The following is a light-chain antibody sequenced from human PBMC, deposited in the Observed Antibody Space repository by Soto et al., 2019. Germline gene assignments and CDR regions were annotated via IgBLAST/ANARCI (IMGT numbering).Light chain of an antibody. CDR3: CSYAGSYTLV. J-gene: IGLJ2*01. CDR2: DVT. CDR1: SSDVGGYNY. V-gene: IGLV2-11*01. Sequence: QSALTQPRSVSASPGQSVAISCTGTSSDVGGYNYVSWYQQHPGKAPKLMIYDVTKRPSGVPDRFSGSKSGNTASLTISGLQAEDEADYYCCSYAGSYTLVFGGGTKRTVL.